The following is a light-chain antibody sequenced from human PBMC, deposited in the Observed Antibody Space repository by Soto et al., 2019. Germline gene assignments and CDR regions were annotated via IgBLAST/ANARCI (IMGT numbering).Light chain of an antibody. V-gene: IGKV3D-15*01. J-gene: IGKJ4*01. CDR3: QQYNNWPSLT. CDR2: GAS. CDR1: QSVYSNY. Sequence: EIVLTQSPDTLSLSPGERATLSCRASQSVYSNYLAWYQQKPGQAPRLLIYGASTRATGIPARFSGSGSGTEFTLTISSLQSEDFAVYYCQQYNNWPSLTFGGGTKVDIK.